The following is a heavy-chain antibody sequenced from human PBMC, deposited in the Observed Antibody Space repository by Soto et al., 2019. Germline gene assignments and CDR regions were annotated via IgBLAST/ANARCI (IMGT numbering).Heavy chain of an antibody. CDR1: GFTFSSYW. V-gene: IGHV3-74*01. J-gene: IGHJ4*02. CDR3: AIRYRGSYYVDY. Sequence: EVQMVESGGGLVQPGRSLRLSCAASGFTFSSYWMHWFRQAPGKGLVWVSRINSDGSSTSYADSVKGRFTISRDNAKNTLDLHMNSLRAEDTAVYYCAIRYRGSYYVDYWGQGTLVTVSS. D-gene: IGHD1-26*01. CDR2: INSDGSST.